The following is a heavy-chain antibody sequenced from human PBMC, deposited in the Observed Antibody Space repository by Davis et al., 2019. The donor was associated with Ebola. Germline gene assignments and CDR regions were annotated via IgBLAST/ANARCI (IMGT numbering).Heavy chain of an antibody. D-gene: IGHD7-27*01. J-gene: IGHJ4*02. V-gene: IGHV4-4*02. Sequence: SETLSLTCAVSGGSISSSNWWSWVRQPPGKGLEWIGEIYHSGSTNYNPSLKSRVTISSDMSKNQFSLKLSSVTAADTAVYYCARGRTGSNHPRLDSWGQGTLVTVSS. CDR3: ARGRTGSNHPRLDS. CDR1: GGSISSSNW. CDR2: IYHSGST.